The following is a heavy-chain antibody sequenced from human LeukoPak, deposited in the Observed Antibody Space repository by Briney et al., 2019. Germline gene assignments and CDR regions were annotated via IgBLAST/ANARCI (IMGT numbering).Heavy chain of an antibody. CDR2: ISGSSTTI. D-gene: IGHD2-21*02. V-gene: IGHV3-48*02. CDR1: GFIISNHN. J-gene: IGHJ4*02. CDR3: ARAQYCGGDCYWSFDY. Sequence: GGSMRLSCAASGFIISNHNMNWVRQAPGKGLEWVSYISGSSTTIYYADSVKGRFTISRDNAKNSLYLQMNSLRDEDTAVYYCARAQYCGGDCYWSFDYWGQGTLVTVSS.